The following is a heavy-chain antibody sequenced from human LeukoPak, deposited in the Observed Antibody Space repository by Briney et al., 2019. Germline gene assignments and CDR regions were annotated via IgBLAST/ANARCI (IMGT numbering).Heavy chain of an antibody. CDR2: TYPGDSDT. V-gene: IGHV5-51*01. Sequence: GESLKISCKGSGYSFTSYWIAWVRQMPGKGLEWMGFTYPGDSDTRYSPSFQGQVTISADKSISTAYLQWSSLKASDTAMYYCARRDYYDIGPFDPWGQGTLVTVSP. CDR1: GYSFTSYW. CDR3: ARRDYYDIGPFDP. D-gene: IGHD3-22*01. J-gene: IGHJ5*02.